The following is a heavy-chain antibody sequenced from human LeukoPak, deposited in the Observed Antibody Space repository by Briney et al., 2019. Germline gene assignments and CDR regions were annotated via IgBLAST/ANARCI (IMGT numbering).Heavy chain of an antibody. Sequence: SETLSLTCTVSGACLSSYYWSWVRQPPGKGLEWSGDMYNSGSTNFNPSLMGRVTISVDTSKNQFSLKLSSVTAADTAVYYCATGGRNFVYYFDYWGQGTLVTVSS. V-gene: IGHV4-59*01. CDR1: GACLSSYY. CDR2: MYNSGST. J-gene: IGHJ4*02. CDR3: ATGGRNFVYYFDY. D-gene: IGHD1-26*01.